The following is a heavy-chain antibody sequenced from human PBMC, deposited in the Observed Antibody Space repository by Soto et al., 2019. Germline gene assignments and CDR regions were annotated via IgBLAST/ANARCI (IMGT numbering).Heavy chain of an antibody. D-gene: IGHD3-22*01. J-gene: IGHJ4*02. Sequence: EVQLVESGGGLVKPGGSLRLSCAASGFTFSSYSMNWVRQAPGKGLEWVSSISTSSSYIYYAVSVKGRFTIYRDNAKNSLYLQMNSLRAEDTAVYYCTRPLHYYDGSGYYAYWGQGTLVTVSS. CDR2: ISTSSSYI. CDR3: TRPLHYYDGSGYYAY. V-gene: IGHV3-21*01. CDR1: GFTFSSYS.